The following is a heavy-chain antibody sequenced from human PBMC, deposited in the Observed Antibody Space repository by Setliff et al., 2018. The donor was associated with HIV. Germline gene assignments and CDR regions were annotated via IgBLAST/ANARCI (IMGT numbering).Heavy chain of an antibody. CDR1: GGSISSYY. V-gene: IGHV4-59*05. Sequence: SETLSLTCTVSGGSISSYYWNWIRQPAGKGLEWIGRIYYSGSTYFNPSLKSRITISIDTSKNQFSLKLTSVTAADTAVYYCARRSIVGSTRGYYYYALDVWGQGTTVTVSS. D-gene: IGHD1-26*01. J-gene: IGHJ6*02. CDR2: IYYSGST. CDR3: ARRSIVGSTRGYYYYALDV.